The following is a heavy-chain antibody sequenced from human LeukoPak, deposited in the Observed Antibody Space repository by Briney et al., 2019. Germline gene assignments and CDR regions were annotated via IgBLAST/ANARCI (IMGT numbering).Heavy chain of an antibody. Sequence: SQTLSLTCTVSGGSISSGDYYWSWIRQPPGKGLEWIGYIYYSGSTYYNPSLKSRVTISVDTSKNQFSLKLSSVTAADTAGYYCASERGSNWFDPWGQGTLVTVSS. CDR3: ASERGSNWFDP. V-gene: IGHV4-30-4*01. CDR1: GGSISSGDYY. CDR2: IYYSGST. D-gene: IGHD3-10*01. J-gene: IGHJ5*02.